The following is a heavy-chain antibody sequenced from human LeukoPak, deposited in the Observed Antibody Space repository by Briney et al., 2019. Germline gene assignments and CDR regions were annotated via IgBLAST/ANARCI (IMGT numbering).Heavy chain of an antibody. Sequence: PGRSLRLSCAASGFTFSSYAMHWVRQAPGKGLEWVAVISYDGSNKYYADSVKGRFTISRDNSKNTLYLQMNSLRAEDTAVYYCARVQLWPQRTYYYYYYYMDVWGKGTTVTVSS. CDR2: ISYDGSNK. CDR3: ARVQLWPQRTYYYYYYYMDV. CDR1: GFTFSSYA. V-gene: IGHV3-30*01. D-gene: IGHD3-10*01. J-gene: IGHJ6*03.